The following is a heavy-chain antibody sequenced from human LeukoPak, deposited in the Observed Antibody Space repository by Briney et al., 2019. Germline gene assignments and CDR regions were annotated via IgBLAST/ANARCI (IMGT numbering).Heavy chain of an antibody. Sequence: PGGSLRLTCAASGFTFSSCSMHWVRQATGKGLVWVSRINSDGSSISYADSVKGRFTISRDNAKNTLYLQMNSLRVEDTAVYYSTKGYFDWLRQDYWGQGTLVTVSS. CDR2: INSDGSSI. D-gene: IGHD3-9*01. CDR3: TKGYFDWLRQDY. J-gene: IGHJ4*02. CDR1: GFTFSSCS. V-gene: IGHV3-74*01.